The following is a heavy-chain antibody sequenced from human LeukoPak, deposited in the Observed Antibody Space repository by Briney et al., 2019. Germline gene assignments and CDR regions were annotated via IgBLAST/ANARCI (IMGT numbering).Heavy chain of an antibody. J-gene: IGHJ4*02. CDR1: GYSFIDYW. Sequence: PGESLKISCKASGYSFIDYWIGWVRQTPAKGLEWMAIIYPGDSDSRYTYSPSFQGQVTISADKSISTTSLQWSGLKASDTAMYYCARSTSGSFDSWGQGTPVTVSS. CDR2: IYPGDSDS. V-gene: IGHV5-51*01. D-gene: IGHD3-10*01. CDR3: ARSTSGSFDS.